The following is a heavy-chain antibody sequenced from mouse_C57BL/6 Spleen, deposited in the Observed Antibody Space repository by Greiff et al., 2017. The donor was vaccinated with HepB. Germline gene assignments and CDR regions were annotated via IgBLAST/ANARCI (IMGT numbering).Heavy chain of an antibody. V-gene: IGHV1-76*01. CDR3: ARSRGYCPFDY. CDR2: IYPGSGNT. Sequence: QVQLQQSGAELVRPGASVKLSCKASGYTFTDYYINWVKQRPGQGLEWIARIYPGSGNTYYNEKFKGKATLTAEKSSSTAYMQLSSLTSEDSAVYFCARSRGYCPFDYWGQGTTLTVSS. CDR1: GYTFTDYY. J-gene: IGHJ2*01. D-gene: IGHD2-3*01.